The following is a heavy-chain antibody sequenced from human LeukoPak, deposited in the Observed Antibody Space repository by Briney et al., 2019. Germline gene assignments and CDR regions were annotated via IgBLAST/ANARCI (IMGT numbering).Heavy chain of an antibody. Sequence: GGSLRLSCAASGFTFSSYAMSWVRQAPGKGLEWVSAISGSGGSTYYAGSVKGRFTISRDNSKNTLYLQMNSLRAEDTAVYYCAKDDPPPWIQLWSSFDYWGQGTLVTVSS. D-gene: IGHD5-18*01. J-gene: IGHJ4*02. CDR2: ISGSGGST. CDR1: GFTFSSYA. V-gene: IGHV3-23*01. CDR3: AKDDPPPWIQLWSSFDY.